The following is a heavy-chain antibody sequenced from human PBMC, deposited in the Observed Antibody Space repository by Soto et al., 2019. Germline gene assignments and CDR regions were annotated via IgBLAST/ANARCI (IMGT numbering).Heavy chain of an antibody. D-gene: IGHD2-15*01. Sequence: SETLSLTCAVYRGSFIGYSWNWIRQPSGKGLEWIGEISHSGSTIYNPSLQSRITISLDTSKNQFSLNLSSVTAADTAVYYCARGFGGYCSGGGCLTFDPWGQGTLVTVSS. CDR3: ARGFGGYCSGGGCLTFDP. J-gene: IGHJ5*02. V-gene: IGHV4-34*01. CDR2: ISHSGST. CDR1: RGSFIGYS.